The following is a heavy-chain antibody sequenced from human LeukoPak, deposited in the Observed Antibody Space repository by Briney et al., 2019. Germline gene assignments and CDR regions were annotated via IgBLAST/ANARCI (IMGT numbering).Heavy chain of an antibody. V-gene: IGHV3-21*01. D-gene: IGHD3-22*01. CDR1: GFTFSTYR. J-gene: IGHJ4*02. CDR3: VRVTTTYYYDSGGYCDY. CDR2: ISSTSSHI. Sequence: KPGGSLRLSCAASGFTFSTYRMNWVRQAPGKGLEWVSFISSTSSHIYYADSVKGRFTISRDNAKNSLHLQMNSLRADDSAVYYCVRVTTTYYYDSGGYCDYWGQGTLVTVSS.